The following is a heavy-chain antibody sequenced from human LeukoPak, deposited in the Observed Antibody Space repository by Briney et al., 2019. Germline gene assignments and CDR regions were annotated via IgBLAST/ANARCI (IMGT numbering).Heavy chain of an antibody. CDR1: GYTFTGYY. D-gene: IGHD6-13*01. CDR2: INPNSGGT. Sequence: ASVTVSCKASGYTFTGYYMHWVRQAPGQGLEWMGWINPNSGGTNYAQKFQGRVTMTRDRSISTAYMELSRLRSDDTAVYYCARGVAPSLAAAGAFDIWGQGTMVTVSS. V-gene: IGHV1-2*02. J-gene: IGHJ3*02. CDR3: ARGVAPSLAAAGAFDI.